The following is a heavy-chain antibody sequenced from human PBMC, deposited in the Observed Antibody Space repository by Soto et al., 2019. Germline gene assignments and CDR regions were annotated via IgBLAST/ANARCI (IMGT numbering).Heavy chain of an antibody. CDR3: ERYARIPEY. CDR2: IYYTGDT. V-gene: IGHV4-59*01. J-gene: IGHJ4*02. D-gene: IGHD2-2*01. CDR1: GASITSYY. Sequence: SETLSLTCAVSGASITSYYWIWIRQPPGQGLESLGYIYYTGDTNSNPSLKGRLTISIDTSKNQFSLKLSSVTAADTAIYYCERYARIPEYWGQGTLVTVSS.